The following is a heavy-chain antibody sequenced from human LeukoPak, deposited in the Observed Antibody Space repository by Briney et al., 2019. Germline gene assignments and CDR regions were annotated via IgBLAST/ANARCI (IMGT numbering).Heavy chain of an antibody. V-gene: IGHV3-21*01. J-gene: IGHJ4*02. D-gene: IGHD3-3*01. Sequence: GGSLRLSCAVSGFTFSSYSMSWVRQAPGKGLEWVSSISSSSSYIYYADSVKGRFTISRDNAKNSLYLQMNSLRAEDTAVYYCARDYDFWSGLDCWGQGTLVTASS. CDR1: GFTFSSYS. CDR3: ARDYDFWSGLDC. CDR2: ISSSSSYI.